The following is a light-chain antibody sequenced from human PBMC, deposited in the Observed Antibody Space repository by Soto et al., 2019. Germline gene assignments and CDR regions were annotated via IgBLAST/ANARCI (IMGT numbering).Light chain of an antibody. CDR2: DVT. CDR1: TTDIHDFNS. J-gene: IGLJ1*01. V-gene: IGLV2-14*01. CDR3: ASYTATNILV. Sequence: QSALTQPASVSGSPGQSITISCSGPTTDIHDFNSISWYQHHPGKAPKLIAYDVTRRPSGVSRRFSGSKSGLTASLTISGLQAEDEDDYFYASYTATNILVFGTATKVTVL.